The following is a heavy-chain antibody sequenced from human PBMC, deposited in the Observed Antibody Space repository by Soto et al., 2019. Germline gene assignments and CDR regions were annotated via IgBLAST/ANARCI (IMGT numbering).Heavy chain of an antibody. Sequence: QVQLVESGGGVVQPGRSLRLSCAASGFTFSNYAMHWVRQAPGKGLEWVTVISSDGNNKYYADSVKGRFTISRDNSKNTLYLQVISLRAEDTAVYYCARERRGGNSSYYLDYWGQGTLVTVSS. D-gene: IGHD2-21*02. CDR1: GFTFSNYA. CDR2: ISSDGNNK. V-gene: IGHV3-30-3*01. CDR3: ARERRGGNSSYYLDY. J-gene: IGHJ4*02.